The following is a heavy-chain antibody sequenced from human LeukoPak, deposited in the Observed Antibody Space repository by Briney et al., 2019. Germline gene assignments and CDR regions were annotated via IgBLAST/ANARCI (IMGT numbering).Heavy chain of an antibody. CDR1: GFTFSSYG. V-gene: IGHV3-30*03. D-gene: IGHD3-22*01. J-gene: IGHJ4*02. Sequence: PGRSLRLSCAASGFTFSSYGMHWVRQAPGKGLEWVAVISYDGSNKYYADSVKGRFTISRDDSKNTVYLQMTSLRAEDTAIYYCARAYDSSGAHFDYWGQGTLVTVAS. CDR3: ARAYDSSGAHFDY. CDR2: ISYDGSNK.